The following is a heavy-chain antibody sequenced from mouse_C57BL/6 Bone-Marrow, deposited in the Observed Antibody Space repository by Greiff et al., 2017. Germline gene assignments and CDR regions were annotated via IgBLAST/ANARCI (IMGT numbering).Heavy chain of an antibody. D-gene: IGHD3-2*02. CDR1: GFTFSSYT. V-gene: IGHV5-9*01. Sequence: VQLVESGGGLVKPGGSLKLSCAASGFTFSSYTMSWVRQTPEKRLEWVATSSGGGGNTYYPDSVKGRFTISRDNAKNTLYLQMSSLRSEDTALYYCARHGAQAGFAYWGQGTLVTVSA. J-gene: IGHJ3*01. CDR3: ARHGAQAGFAY. CDR2: SSGGGGNT.